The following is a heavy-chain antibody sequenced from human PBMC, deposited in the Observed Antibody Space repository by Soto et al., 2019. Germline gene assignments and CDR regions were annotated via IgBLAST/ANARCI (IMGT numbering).Heavy chain of an antibody. V-gene: IGHV1-2*04. D-gene: IGHD2-2*01. Sequence: ASVKVSCKVSGYTFTGYYMHWVRQAPGQGLEWMGWINPNSGGTNYAQKFQGWVTMTRDTSISTAYMELSRLRSDDTAVYYCARDLSVVPANYYYGMDVWGQGTTVTVSS. CDR3: ARDLSVVPANYYYGMDV. CDR1: GYTFTGYY. J-gene: IGHJ6*02. CDR2: INPNSGGT.